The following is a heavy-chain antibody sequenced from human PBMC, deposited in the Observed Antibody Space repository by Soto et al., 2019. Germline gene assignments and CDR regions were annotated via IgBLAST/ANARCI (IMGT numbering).Heavy chain of an antibody. CDR2: LYHSGRT. Sequence: QLQLQESGSGLVKPSQTLSLTCAVSGGSISSGGYSWRWIRQPPGKGLEWIGYLYHSGRTYYNPSLKSRVTITVNRSKNQFSLKLSSVTAAYTAVYYCVREMRDYGEIDYWCQGTLVTVS. CDR3: VREMRDYGEIDY. J-gene: IGHJ4*02. V-gene: IGHV4-30-2*01. D-gene: IGHD4-17*01. CDR1: GGSISSGGYS.